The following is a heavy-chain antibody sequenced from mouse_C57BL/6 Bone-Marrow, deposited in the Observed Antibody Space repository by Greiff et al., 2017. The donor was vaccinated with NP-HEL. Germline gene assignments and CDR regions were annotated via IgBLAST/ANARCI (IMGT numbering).Heavy chain of an antibody. CDR1: GFTFSSYA. CDR2: ISDGGSYT. Sequence: EVKVEESGGGLVKPGGSLKLSCAASGFTFSSYAMSWVRQTPEKRLEWVATISDGGSYTYYPDNVKGRFTISRDNAKNNLYLQMSHLKSEDTAMYYCARGGLGRGFDYWGQGTTLTVSS. V-gene: IGHV5-4*03. J-gene: IGHJ2*01. CDR3: ARGGLGRGFDY. D-gene: IGHD4-1*01.